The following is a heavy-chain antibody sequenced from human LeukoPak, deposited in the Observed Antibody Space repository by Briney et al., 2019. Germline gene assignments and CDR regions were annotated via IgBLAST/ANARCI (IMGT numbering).Heavy chain of an antibody. CDR1: GFTFSNYD. J-gene: IGHJ4*02. CDR3: TRERVGVGRLSDLDY. Sequence: PGGSLRLSCAASGFTFSNYDIHWVRQVTGKRLEWVSSIDTAGNTYYADSVKGRFILSRENVKTSVYLQMDSLGAGDTAVYYCTRERVGVGRLSDLDYWGQGPLVTVSS. CDR2: IDTAGNT. D-gene: IGHD3-16*02. V-gene: IGHV3-13*04.